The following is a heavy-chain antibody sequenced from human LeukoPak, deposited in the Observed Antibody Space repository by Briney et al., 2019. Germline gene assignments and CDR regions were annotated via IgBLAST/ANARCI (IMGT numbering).Heavy chain of an antibody. CDR2: ISAYNGNT. Sequence: ASVRVSCKASGYTFTSYGISWVRQAPGQGLEWMGWISAYNGNTNYAQKLQGRVTMTTDTSTSTAYMELRSLRSDDTAVYYCARRYFDWEAGGDDAFDIWGQGTMVTVSS. CDR1: GYTFTSYG. D-gene: IGHD3-9*01. CDR3: ARRYFDWEAGGDDAFDI. J-gene: IGHJ3*02. V-gene: IGHV1-18*01.